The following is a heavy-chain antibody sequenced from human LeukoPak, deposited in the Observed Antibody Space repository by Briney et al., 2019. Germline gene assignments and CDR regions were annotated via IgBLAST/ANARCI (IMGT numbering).Heavy chain of an antibody. V-gene: IGHV4-59*08. D-gene: IGHD5-24*01. CDR1: GGSISTYF. CDR3: ARHGDGDSYEYFLH. Sequence: PSETLSLTCTVSGGSISTYFWSWIRQPPGKGLEWIGYVYYTGSTNYKPSLRSRATISVDTSKNQFSLRLTSVTAADTAVYYCARHGDGDSYEYFLHWGQGTLVTVSS. J-gene: IGHJ1*01. CDR2: VYYTGST.